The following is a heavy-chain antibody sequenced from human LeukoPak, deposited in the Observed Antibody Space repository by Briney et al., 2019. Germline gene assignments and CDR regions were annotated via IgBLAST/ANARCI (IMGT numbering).Heavy chain of an antibody. CDR2: INPNTCGR. CDR1: VYTFSDYN. V-gene: IGHV1-2*02. CDR3: ARVRGFSGYAGFDY. Sequence: ASVKDSWKASVYTFSDYNMHWVRQVPGQGLEWVGWINPNTCGRNYAQKFQGRVTMTRDMSSSTAYMELRRLKSNYTAVFYCARVRGFSGYAGFDYWGQGTLVTVSS. D-gene: IGHD3-22*01. J-gene: IGHJ4*02.